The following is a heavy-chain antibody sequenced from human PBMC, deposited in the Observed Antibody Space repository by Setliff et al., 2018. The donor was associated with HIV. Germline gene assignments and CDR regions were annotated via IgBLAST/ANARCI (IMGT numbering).Heavy chain of an antibody. CDR1: GDSIRNSRDY. Sequence: SETLSLTCSVSGDSIRNSRDYWGWIRQPPGKGLEWIGNIYYSGTTYYSPSLNSRVTISVDRSRNHFSLRLSDVTAADTAVYYCARELDNSDNSDPFDVWGQGTMVTVSS. J-gene: IGHJ3*01. CDR2: IYYSGTT. CDR3: ARELDNSDNSDPFDV. V-gene: IGHV4-39*02. D-gene: IGHD4-4*01.